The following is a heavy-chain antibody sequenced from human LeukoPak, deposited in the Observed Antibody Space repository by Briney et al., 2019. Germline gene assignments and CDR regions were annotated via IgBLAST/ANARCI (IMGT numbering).Heavy chain of an antibody. D-gene: IGHD3-10*01. Sequence: RGSLRLSCAASGFTFSSYAMSWVRQAPGKGLEWVSTISGSGGSTFYADSVKGRFTISRDNSKNTLYLQMNSLRAEDTAVYYCAKVSSNYYGSGSYQTLDYWGQGTLVTVSS. J-gene: IGHJ4*02. V-gene: IGHV3-23*01. CDR3: AKVSSNYYGSGSYQTLDY. CDR2: ISGSGGST. CDR1: GFTFSSYA.